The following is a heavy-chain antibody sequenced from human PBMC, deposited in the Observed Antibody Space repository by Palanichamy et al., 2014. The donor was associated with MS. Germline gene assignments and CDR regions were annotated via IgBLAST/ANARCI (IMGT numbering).Heavy chain of an antibody. D-gene: IGHD6-13*01. V-gene: IGHV4-39*01. CDR1: GGSNSSRGGL. CDR2: LLWWEH. J-gene: IGHJ4*02. Sequence: QLQGVGAQGLVKPAETLSLRCTVSGGSNSSRGGLLGLDPPAPREGAGVDWEYLLWWEHLLQPSLKSRVTISIDTSKNQFSLKLTSVTAADTAVYYCARHLMYSSSWTYYFDSWGQGTLVTVSS. CDR3: ARHLMYSSSWTYYFDS.